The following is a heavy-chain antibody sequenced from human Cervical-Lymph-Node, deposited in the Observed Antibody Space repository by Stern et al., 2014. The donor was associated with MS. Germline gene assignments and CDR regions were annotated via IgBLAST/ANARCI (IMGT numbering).Heavy chain of an antibody. CDR1: GFTFSSYS. V-gene: IGHV3-48*02. Sequence: EVQLLESGGGLVQPGGSLRLSCAASGFTFSSYSMNWVRQAPGKGLEWISYISSSRSTIYYADYVKGRFTISRDNAKNSLYLQMNSLRDEDTAVYYCARANYDFWSGNSSFQRYYYGMDVWGQGTTVTVSS. CDR2: ISSSRSTI. J-gene: IGHJ6*02. D-gene: IGHD3-3*01. CDR3: ARANYDFWSGNSSFQRYYYGMDV.